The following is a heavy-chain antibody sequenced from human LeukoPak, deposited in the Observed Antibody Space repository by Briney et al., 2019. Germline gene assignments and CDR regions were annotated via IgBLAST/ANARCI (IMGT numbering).Heavy chain of an antibody. CDR3: ARRSEMTTVTTFDY. CDR1: GFTFSSYS. Sequence: GGSLRLSCAASGFTFSSYSMNWVRQAPGTGLAWVSSISGSSSYIYYADPMKGRFPLSRDNAKNSLYLQMSSLRAEDTAVYYCARRSEMTTVTTFDYWGQGILVTVSS. J-gene: IGHJ4*02. CDR2: ISGSSSYI. D-gene: IGHD4-17*01. V-gene: IGHV3-21*01.